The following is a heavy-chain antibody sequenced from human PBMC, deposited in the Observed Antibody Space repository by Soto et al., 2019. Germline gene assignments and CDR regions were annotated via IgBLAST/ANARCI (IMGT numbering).Heavy chain of an antibody. CDR1: GFPFTDAW. CDR3: ATREWLPGIDWFGP. V-gene: IGHV3-23*01. D-gene: IGHD3-3*01. J-gene: IGHJ5*02. CDR2: ISGSGSTT. Sequence: GGSLRLSCAASGFPFTDAWINWVRQAPGKGLEWVSGISGSGSTTYYTDSVKGRFTISRDNSKNTLYLQMDSLTAADTAVYYCATREWLPGIDWFGPWGQGTLVTVSS.